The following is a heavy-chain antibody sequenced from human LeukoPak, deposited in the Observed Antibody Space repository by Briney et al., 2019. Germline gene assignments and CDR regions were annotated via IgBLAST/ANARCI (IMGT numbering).Heavy chain of an antibody. J-gene: IGHJ3*02. CDR3: ARDKMVITMVRGVNAFDI. D-gene: IGHD3-10*01. CDR2: ISAYNGNT. Sequence: GASVKVSCKASGYTFTSYGISWVRQAPGQGLEWMGWISAYNGNTNYAQKLQGRVTMTTDTSTSTAYMELRSLRSDDTAVYYCARDKMVITMVRGVNAFDIWGQGTMVTVSS. V-gene: IGHV1-18*01. CDR1: GYTFTSYG.